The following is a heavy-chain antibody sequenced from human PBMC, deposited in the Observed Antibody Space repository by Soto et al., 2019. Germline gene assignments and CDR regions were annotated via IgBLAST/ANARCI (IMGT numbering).Heavy chain of an antibody. CDR2: ISGSGDNT. V-gene: IGHV3-23*01. J-gene: IGHJ6*02. Sequence: EVQLLESGGGLVQPGGSLRLSCTASQFSFSNYVMNWVRQAPGKGLEWVSTISGSGDNTKYADAVRGRFTISRDNSKNTLFLQMNSLRAEDTAVYYCAKDTAMVTYYYYGMDVWGHGTTVTVSS. CDR1: QFSFSNYV. D-gene: IGHD5-18*01. CDR3: AKDTAMVTYYYYGMDV.